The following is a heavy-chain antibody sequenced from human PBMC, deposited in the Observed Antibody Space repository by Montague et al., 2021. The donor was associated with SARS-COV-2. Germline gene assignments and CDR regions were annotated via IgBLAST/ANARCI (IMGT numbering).Heavy chain of an antibody. D-gene: IGHD1-7*01. V-gene: IGHV4-61*02. CDR1: DDSISGGRYY. CDR2: IYTSGNT. CDR3: ARARITGTTKDYYGMDV. Sequence: TLSLTCTVSDDSISGGRYYWSWIRQPAGKGPEWIGRIYTSGNTNYNPSLKSRVSMLVDTSKNQLSLKLSSVTAADTAIYYCARARITGTTKDYYGMDVWGQGTTVTVS. J-gene: IGHJ6*02.